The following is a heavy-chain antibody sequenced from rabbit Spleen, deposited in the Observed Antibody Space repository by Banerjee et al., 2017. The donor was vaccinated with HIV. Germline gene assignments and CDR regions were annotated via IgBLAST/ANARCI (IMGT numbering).Heavy chain of an antibody. CDR1: GFSFGYNDY. Sequence: QSLEESGGDLVKPGASLTLTCTASGFSFGYNDYMCWVRQAPGKGLEWIGCMYTATGTTWYATWVDGRFSISKTSSTTVTLQMTSLTVADTATYFCARWGPGNGVVTNAFSLWGQGTLVTVS. CDR3: ARWGPGNGVVTNAFSL. D-gene: IGHD3-1*01. J-gene: IGHJ4*01. CDR2: MYTATGTT. V-gene: IGHV1S40*01.